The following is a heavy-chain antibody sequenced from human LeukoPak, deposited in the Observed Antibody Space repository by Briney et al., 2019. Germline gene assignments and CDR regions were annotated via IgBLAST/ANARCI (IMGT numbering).Heavy chain of an antibody. CDR1: GYTFSTYG. J-gene: IGHJ4*02. CDR3: AREVPYDSSRYYQPFDY. Sequence: ASVKVSCKTSGYTFSTYGISWVRQAPGQGLEWMGWISAYNGNTNYAQKLQGRVTMTTDTSTSTAYMELRSLRSDDTAVYYCAREVPYDSSRYYQPFDYWGQGTLVTVSS. CDR2: ISAYNGNT. V-gene: IGHV1-18*01. D-gene: IGHD3-22*01.